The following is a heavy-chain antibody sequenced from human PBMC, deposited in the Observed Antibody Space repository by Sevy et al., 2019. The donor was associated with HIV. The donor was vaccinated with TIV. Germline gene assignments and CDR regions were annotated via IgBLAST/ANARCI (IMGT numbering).Heavy chain of an antibody. Sequence: SGPTLVKPTQTLTLTCTFSGFSFSTSGMGVGWIRQPPGKALEWLAVIYWDDDKRYSPSLKIRLTITKDTSKNQVVLTMTNMDPVHTATYYCAHSRPGIRLYYFDPWGRGTLVTVSS. CDR1: GFSFSTSGMG. D-gene: IGHD1-26*01. CDR3: AHSRPGIRLYYFDP. V-gene: IGHV2-5*02. J-gene: IGHJ5*02. CDR2: IYWDDDK.